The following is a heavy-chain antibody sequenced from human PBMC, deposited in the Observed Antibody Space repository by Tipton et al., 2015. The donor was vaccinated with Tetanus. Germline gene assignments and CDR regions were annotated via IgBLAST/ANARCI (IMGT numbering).Heavy chain of an antibody. CDR3: ARADYNFAKKGPFDS. Sequence: TLSLTCTVSGGSVRSGDYQWNWIRQSPGKGLEWLAYISNSGRTSSNYDLKSRITISQDTSRNQFSLSLTSVTAADTAVYYCARADYNFAKKGPFDSWGQGTQVTVSS. CDR2: ISNSGRT. D-gene: IGHD3-3*01. J-gene: IGHJ4*02. V-gene: IGHV4-61*08. CDR1: GGSVRSGDYQ.